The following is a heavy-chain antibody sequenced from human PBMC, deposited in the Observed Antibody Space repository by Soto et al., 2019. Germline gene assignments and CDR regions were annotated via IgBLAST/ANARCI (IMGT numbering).Heavy chain of an antibody. CDR3: ARGWFGPDV. Sequence: EVQLVESGGGLVQPGGSLRLSCAASGFTLSGRSMHWVRQAPGKGLVWVSGIDNAGTDSTYADSVKGRFTSSGDNAKNMLYLQMNSLRVEDTAVYYCARGWFGPDVWGKGTKVTVSS. J-gene: IGHJ6*04. V-gene: IGHV3-74*01. CDR1: GFTLSGRS. CDR2: IDNAGTDS. D-gene: IGHD3-10*01.